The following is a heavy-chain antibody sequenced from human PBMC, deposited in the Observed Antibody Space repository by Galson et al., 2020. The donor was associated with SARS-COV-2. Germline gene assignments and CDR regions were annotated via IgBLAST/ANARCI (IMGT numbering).Heavy chain of an antibody. J-gene: IGHJ6*03. CDR2: INHRGST. D-gene: IGHD2-2*01. V-gene: IGHV4-34*01. Sequence: SETLSLTCAVYGGSFKNYYWTWIRQSPGQGLQWIGEINHRGSTNYDPSLQGRVAMSVDTSKNQFSLRLSSVTAADTAVYYCVRGAEERRIIVVGPYYYTYMDVWGGGTAVTVS. CDR1: GGSFKNYY. CDR3: VRGAEERRIIVVGPYYYTYMDV.